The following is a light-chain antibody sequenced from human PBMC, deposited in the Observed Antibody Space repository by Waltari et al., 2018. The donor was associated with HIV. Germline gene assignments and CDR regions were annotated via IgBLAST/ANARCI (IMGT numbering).Light chain of an antibody. V-gene: IGKV4-1*01. J-gene: IGKJ1*01. Sequence: DIVMTQSQDSLVVSLGERATINCKSSQSVLHSSNNKNYLAWYQQKTRQPPKVLIYWASSRQPGVPDRFSGSGSGTDFSLTISSLQAEDVAVYYCQQYYETPPWTFGQGTKVEVK. CDR3: QQYYETPPWT. CDR2: WAS. CDR1: QSVLHSSNNKNY.